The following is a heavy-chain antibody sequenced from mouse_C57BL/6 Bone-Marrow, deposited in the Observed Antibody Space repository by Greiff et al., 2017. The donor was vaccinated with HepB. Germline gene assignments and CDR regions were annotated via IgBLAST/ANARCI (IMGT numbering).Heavy chain of an antibody. V-gene: IGHV14-4*01. CDR2: IDPENGDT. CDR3: TGDYGSSCYWYFDV. J-gene: IGHJ1*03. D-gene: IGHD1-1*01. CDR1: GFNIKDDY. Sequence: VQLKESGAELVRPGASVKLSCTASGFNIKDDYMHWVKQRPEQGLEWIGWIDPENGDTEYASKFQGKATITADPSSNTAYMQLSSLTSEDTAVYYCTGDYGSSCYWYFDVWGTGTTVTASS.